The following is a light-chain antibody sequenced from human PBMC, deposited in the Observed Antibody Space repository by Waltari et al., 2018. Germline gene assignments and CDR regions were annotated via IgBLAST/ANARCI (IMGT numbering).Light chain of an antibody. J-gene: IGKJ5*01. V-gene: IGKV3-11*01. CDR1: QSVSSY. CDR3: QQRSNWPAVT. Sequence: EIVLTQSPATLSLSPGERATLSCRASQSVSSYLAWYQQKPGQAPRLLIYDASNRAPGIPARFSGRGSGTDFTLTISSLEPEDFAVYYCQQRSNWPAVTFGQGTRLEIK. CDR2: DAS.